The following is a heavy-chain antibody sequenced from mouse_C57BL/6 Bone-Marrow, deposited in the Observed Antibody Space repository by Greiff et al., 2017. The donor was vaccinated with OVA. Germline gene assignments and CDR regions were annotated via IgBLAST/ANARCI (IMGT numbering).Heavy chain of an antibody. CDR2: IYPRDGSI. Sequence: VQLVESDAELVKPGDSVKISCKVSGFTFTDHTIHWMKQRPEQGLEWIGYIYPRDGSIKYNEKFKGQATLTADKSSRTAYMQLNSLTSEDSAVYFCARYDYGPFAYWGQGTLVTVSA. D-gene: IGHD2-4*01. J-gene: IGHJ3*01. CDR1: GFTFTDHT. CDR3: ARYDYGPFAY. V-gene: IGHV1-78*01.